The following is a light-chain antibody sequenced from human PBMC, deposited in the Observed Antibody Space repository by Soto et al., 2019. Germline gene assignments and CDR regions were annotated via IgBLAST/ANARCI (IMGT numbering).Light chain of an antibody. Sequence: QSVLTQPPSASGTPGQRVTISCSGGRSNIGSNTVNWYQQLPGSAPKLLIYSTNQRPSGVPDRFSGSKSGTSAALAISGLQSEDEADYDCTAWDGSLDIVLIGGGTKLTVL. J-gene: IGLJ2*01. CDR3: TAWDGSLDIVL. CDR1: RSNIGSNT. V-gene: IGLV1-44*01. CDR2: STN.